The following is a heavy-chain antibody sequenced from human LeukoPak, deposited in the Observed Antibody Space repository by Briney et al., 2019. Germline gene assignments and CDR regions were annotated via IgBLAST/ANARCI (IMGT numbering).Heavy chain of an antibody. CDR1: GFTFSSYS. J-gene: IGHJ4*02. Sequence: GGSLRLSCAASGFTFSSYSMNWVRQAPGKGLEWLAAISHDGGNKYYADSVKGRITISRDNSMNTLYLQMNSLRAEDTAVYYCAKVRWGSDNALDSWGQGTLVTGSS. D-gene: IGHD3-16*01. V-gene: IGHV3-30*18. CDR2: ISHDGGNK. CDR3: AKVRWGSDNALDS.